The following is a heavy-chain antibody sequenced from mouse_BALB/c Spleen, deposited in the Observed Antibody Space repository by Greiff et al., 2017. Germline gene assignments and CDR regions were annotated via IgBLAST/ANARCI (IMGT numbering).Heavy chain of an antibody. Sequence: VQLKQSGAELVKPGASVKLSCTASGFNIKDTYMHWVKQRPEQGLEWIGRIDPANGNTKYDPKFQGKATITADTSSNTAYLQLSSLTSEDTAVYFCARLLRYAMDYWGQGTSVTVSS. CDR3: ARLLRYAMDY. J-gene: IGHJ4*01. CDR2: IDPANGNT. D-gene: IGHD2-3*01. CDR1: GFNIKDTY. V-gene: IGHV14-3*02.